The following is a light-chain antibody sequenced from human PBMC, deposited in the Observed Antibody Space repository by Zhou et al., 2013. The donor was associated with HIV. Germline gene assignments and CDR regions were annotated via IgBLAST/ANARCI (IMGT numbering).Light chain of an antibody. CDR1: QSVKTD. J-gene: IGKJ5*01. V-gene: IGKV3D-15*01. Sequence: DTVMTQSPATLSVFPGERVTLSCRASQSVKTDLAWYQQKPGQAPRLLIYGASTRATGIPARFSGSGSGTDFTLTISSLEPEDFAVYYCQQRYNWPPITFGQGTRLEIK. CDR3: QQRYNWPPIT. CDR2: GAS.